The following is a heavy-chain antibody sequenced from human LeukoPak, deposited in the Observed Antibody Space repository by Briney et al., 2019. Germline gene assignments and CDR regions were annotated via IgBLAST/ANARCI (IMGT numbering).Heavy chain of an antibody. Sequence: SETLSLTCTVSGGSISSYYWSWIREPPGKGLEWIAYLYYSGSTYYNPSLKSRVTISVDTSKNQFSLKLSSVTAADTAVYYCARGDYGDYHDAFDIWGQGTMVTVSS. J-gene: IGHJ3*02. CDR2: LYYSGST. V-gene: IGHV4-59*12. CDR3: ARGDYGDYHDAFDI. CDR1: GGSISSYY. D-gene: IGHD4-17*01.